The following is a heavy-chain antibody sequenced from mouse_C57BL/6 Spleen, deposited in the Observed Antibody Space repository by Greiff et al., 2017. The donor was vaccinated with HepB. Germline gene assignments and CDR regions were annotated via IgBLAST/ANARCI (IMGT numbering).Heavy chain of an antibody. J-gene: IGHJ2*01. CDR3: ARSAPNWDGYYLDY. CDR1: GYAFSSSW. CDR2: IYPGDGDT. V-gene: IGHV1-82*01. Sequence: VQLQQSGPELVKPGASVKISCKASGYAFSSSWMNWVKQRPGKGLEWIGRIYPGDGDTNYNGKFKGKATLTADKSSSTAYMQLSSLTSEDSAVYFCARSAPNWDGYYLDYWGQGTTLTVSS. D-gene: IGHD4-1*01.